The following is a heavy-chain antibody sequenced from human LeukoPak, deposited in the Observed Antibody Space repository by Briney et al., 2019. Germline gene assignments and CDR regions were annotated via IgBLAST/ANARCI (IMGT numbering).Heavy chain of an antibody. CDR1: GGTFSSYA. J-gene: IGHJ4*02. V-gene: IGHV1-8*02. D-gene: IGHD3-22*01. Sequence: GASVKVSCKASGGTFSSYAISWVRQSPGQGLEWMGWMNPNSGNTGYAQKFQGRVTMTRNTSISTAYMELSSLRSEDTAVYYCARGRPHYDSRGYYYGWGQGTLVTVSS. CDR2: MNPNSGNT. CDR3: ARGRPHYDSRGYYYG.